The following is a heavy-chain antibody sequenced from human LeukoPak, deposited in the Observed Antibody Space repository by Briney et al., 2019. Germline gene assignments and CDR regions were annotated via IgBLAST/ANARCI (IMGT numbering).Heavy chain of an antibody. CDR3: ARIHSYCSGGACYVLDN. CDR1: GGSFSGYY. J-gene: IGHJ4*02. CDR2: VYYSGST. V-gene: IGHV4-59*01. Sequence: SETLSLTCAVYGGSFSGYYWSWIRQPPGRGLEWIGYVYYSGSTNYNPSFKSRITISVDTSRNQFSLQLSSVTAADTAVYYCARIHSYCSGGACYVLDNWGQGTLVAVSS. D-gene: IGHD2-15*01.